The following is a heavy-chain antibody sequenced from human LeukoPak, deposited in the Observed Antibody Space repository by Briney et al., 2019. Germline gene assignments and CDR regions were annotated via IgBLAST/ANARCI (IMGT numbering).Heavy chain of an antibody. CDR2: IYYSGST. CDR3: ARVAGRSSRRWFDP. J-gene: IGHJ5*02. Sequence: SETLSLTCTVSGGSISSYYWSWIRQPPGQGLEWIGYIYYSGSTNYNPSLKSRVTISVDTSKNQFSLKLSSVTAADTAVYYCARVAGRSSRRWFDPWGQGTLVTVSS. V-gene: IGHV4-59*01. CDR1: GGSISSYY. D-gene: IGHD6-6*01.